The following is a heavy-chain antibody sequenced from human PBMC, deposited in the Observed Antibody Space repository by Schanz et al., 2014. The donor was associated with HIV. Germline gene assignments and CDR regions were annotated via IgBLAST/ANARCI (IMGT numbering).Heavy chain of an antibody. CDR3: ARGSWYSGGWYDDYNYYDVDV. V-gene: IGHV3-74*02. CDR2: INSDGSST. D-gene: IGHD6-19*01. CDR1: GFTFSTYW. J-gene: IGHJ6*02. Sequence: VQLVESGGGVVQPGGSLRLSCAASGFTFSTYWMHWVRQAPGKGLVWVSRINSDGSSTSYADSVKGRFTISRDNANNSLSLQMKSLRAEDTAVYFCARGSWYSGGWYDDYNYYDVDVWGQGTTVIVSS.